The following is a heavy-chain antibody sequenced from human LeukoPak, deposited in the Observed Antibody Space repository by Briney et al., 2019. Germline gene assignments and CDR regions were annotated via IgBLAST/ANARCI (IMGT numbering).Heavy chain of an antibody. V-gene: IGHV4-59*08. Sequence: SETLSLTCTVSGGSISSYYWSRIRQPPGKGLERIGYIYYSGSTNYNPSLKSRVTISVDTSKNQFSLKLSSVTAADTAVYYCARGIDDYSNYFDYWGQGTLVTVSS. CDR2: IYYSGST. CDR3: ARGIDDYSNYFDY. J-gene: IGHJ4*02. D-gene: IGHD4-11*01. CDR1: GGSISSYY.